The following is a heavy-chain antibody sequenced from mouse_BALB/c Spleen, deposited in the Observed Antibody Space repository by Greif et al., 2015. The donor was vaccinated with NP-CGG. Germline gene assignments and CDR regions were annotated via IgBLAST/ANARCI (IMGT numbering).Heavy chain of an antibody. CDR2: ISSGGSYT. J-gene: IGHJ2*01. CDR1: GFTFSSYG. V-gene: IGHV5-6*01. D-gene: IGHD1-2*01. CDR3: ARHEVLRRFDY. Sequence: EVQGVESGGDLVKPGGSLKLSCAASGFTFSSYGMSWVRQTPDKRLEWVATISSGGSYTYYPDSVKGRSTISRDNAKNTLYLQMSSLKSEDTAMYYCARHEVLRRFDYWGQGTTLTVSS.